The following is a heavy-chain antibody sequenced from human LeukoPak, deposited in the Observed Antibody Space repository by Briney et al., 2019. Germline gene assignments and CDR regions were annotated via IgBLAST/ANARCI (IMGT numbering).Heavy chain of an antibody. CDR1: GYTFTSYA. J-gene: IGHJ6*03. V-gene: IGHV1-46*01. CDR2: INPSGGST. D-gene: IGHD3-3*01. CDR3: ARDAGDFWSGSNAHRENYYYYYMGV. Sequence: EASVKVSCKASGYTFTSYAMNWVRQAPGQGLEWMGIINPSGGSTSYAQKFQGRVTMTRDMSTSTVYMELSSLRSEDMAVYYCARDAGDFWSGSNAHRENYYYYYMGVWGKGTTVTVSS.